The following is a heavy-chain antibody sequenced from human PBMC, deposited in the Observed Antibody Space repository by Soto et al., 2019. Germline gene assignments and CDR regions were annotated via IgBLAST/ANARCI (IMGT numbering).Heavy chain of an antibody. CDR1: GYPFTAYY. D-gene: IGHD2-21*01. V-gene: IGHV1-2*06. J-gene: IGHJ5*02. CDR2: INPNSGGT. CDR3: AREDTIAASHERNWFDP. Sequence: XSVKGACNASGYPFTAYYIHWVRQAPGQGLEWMGRINPNSGGTNYARKFQGRVTLTRDTSISTAYMELSSLRSDDAAVYYCAREDTIAASHERNWFDPWGQRTLVTVSS.